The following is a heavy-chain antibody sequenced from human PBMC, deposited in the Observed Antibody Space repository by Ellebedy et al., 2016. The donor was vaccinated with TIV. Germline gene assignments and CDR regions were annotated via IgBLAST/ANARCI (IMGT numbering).Heavy chain of an antibody. CDR1: GGTFNSNA. V-gene: IGHV1-69*13. J-gene: IGHJ4*02. Sequence: ASVKVSCKVSGGTFNSNAISWVRQAPGQGLEWMGGIMAMFGTAHYAQKFQGRVTITAGASTTTVYMELNSLASDDTAVYYCAGSGTYYPSTIDYWGQGTRSPSPQ. CDR3: AGSGTYYPSTIDY. CDR2: IMAMFGTA. D-gene: IGHD1-26*01.